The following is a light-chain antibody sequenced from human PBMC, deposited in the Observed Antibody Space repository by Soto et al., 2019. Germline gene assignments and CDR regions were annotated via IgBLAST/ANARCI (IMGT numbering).Light chain of an antibody. J-gene: IGKJ1*01. Sequence: IVLTQSPGTLSFSPGERATLSCRASQSVTTQLAWYQQKPGQAPRLIIHGASSRATGVQDRITGSGSGTDFTISISRLEPEDFAVYYCQQYGGSTRTFGQGTKV. CDR3: QQYGGSTRT. CDR2: GAS. CDR1: QSVTTQ. V-gene: IGKV3-20*01.